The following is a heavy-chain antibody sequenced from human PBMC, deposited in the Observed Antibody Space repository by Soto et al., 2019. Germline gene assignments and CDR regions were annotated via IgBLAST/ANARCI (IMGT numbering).Heavy chain of an antibody. CDR2: INPSGGST. D-gene: IGHD2-2*01. V-gene: IGHV1-46*01. J-gene: IGHJ4*02. Sequence: QVQLVQSGAEVKKPGASVKLSCKTSGYTFSNYYINWVRQAPGQGLQWMGRINPSGGSTSYAQKFQGRVTMPRVTSTSTVYMDLSSLTSEDTAVYFCARSQEVVVVPAAPIDYWGQGTLVTVSS. CDR3: ARSQEVVVVPAAPIDY. CDR1: GYTFSNYY.